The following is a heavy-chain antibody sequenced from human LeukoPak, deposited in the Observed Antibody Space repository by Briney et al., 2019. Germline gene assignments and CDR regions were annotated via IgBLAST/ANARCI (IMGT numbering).Heavy chain of an antibody. Sequence: PSETLSLTYTVSGYSISSGYYWGWIRQPPGKGLEWIGTIYYSGGTYYNSSLKSRLTISIDTSNNQFSLNLNSVTAADTAVYYCARRTGSHLPNWFDPWGQGTLVTVSS. CDR2: IYYSGGT. CDR3: ARRTGSHLPNWFDP. V-gene: IGHV4-38-2*02. D-gene: IGHD3-10*01. CDR1: GYSISSGYY. J-gene: IGHJ5*02.